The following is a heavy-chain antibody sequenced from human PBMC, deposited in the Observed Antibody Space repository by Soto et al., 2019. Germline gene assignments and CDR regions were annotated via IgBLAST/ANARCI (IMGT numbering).Heavy chain of an antibody. CDR3: ARPLYYYDSSGYDYGMDV. D-gene: IGHD3-22*01. CDR2: IDPSDSYT. J-gene: IGHJ6*02. V-gene: IGHV5-10-1*01. Sequence: PGESLKISCKGSGYSFTSYWISWVRQMPGKGLEWMGRIDPSDSYTNYSPSFQGHVTISADKSISTAYLQWSSLKASDTAMYYCARPLYYYDSSGYDYGMDVWGQGTTVTVSS. CDR1: GYSFTSYW.